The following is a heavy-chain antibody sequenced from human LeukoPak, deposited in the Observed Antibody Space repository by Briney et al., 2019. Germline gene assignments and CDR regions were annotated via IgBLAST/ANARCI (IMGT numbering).Heavy chain of an antibody. Sequence: VASVKVSCKASGYTFTSYTIHWVRQAPGQSLEWMGWISVGNGDSRCSQEFQGRVTLTRDTSATTAYLEVSSLRPEDMAVYYCARGPYYYYYYMDVWGKGTTVTVSS. CDR1: GYTFTSYT. J-gene: IGHJ6*03. V-gene: IGHV1-3*03. CDR3: ARGPYYYYYYMDV. CDR2: ISVGNGDS.